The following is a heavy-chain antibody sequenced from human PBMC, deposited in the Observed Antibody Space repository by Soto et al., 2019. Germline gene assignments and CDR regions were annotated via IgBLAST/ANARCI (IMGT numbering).Heavy chain of an antibody. V-gene: IGHV3-74*01. D-gene: IGHD3-3*01. CDR1: GFTSSSYW. J-gene: IGHJ6*03. CDR2: INSDGSST. CDR3: ALGIRFLEWLLRPTGYYYYMDV. Sequence: LRLSCAASGFTSSSYWMHWVRQAPGKGLVWVSRINSDGSSTSYADSVKGRFTISRDNAKNTLYLQMNSLRAEDTAVYYCALGIRFLEWLLRPTGYYYYMDVWGKGTTVTVS.